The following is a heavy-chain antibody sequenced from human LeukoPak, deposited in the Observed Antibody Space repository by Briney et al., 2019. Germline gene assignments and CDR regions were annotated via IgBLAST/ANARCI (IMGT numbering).Heavy chain of an antibody. V-gene: IGHV4-39*07. J-gene: IGHJ4*02. CDR1: GDSINTDGYY. D-gene: IGHD3-9*01. CDR3: ARDNTISGAGHFDY. CDR2: IYFTGNT. Sequence: PSETLSHTCTVSGDSINTDGYYWGWIRQPPGKGLEWIGSIYFTGNTYYNPSLRSRVTISLDASKNQFSLKLTSVTAADTAVYYCARDNTISGAGHFDYWGQGTLVTVSS.